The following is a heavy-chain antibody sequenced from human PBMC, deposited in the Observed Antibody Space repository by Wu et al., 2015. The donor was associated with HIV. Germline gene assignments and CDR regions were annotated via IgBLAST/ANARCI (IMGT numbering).Heavy chain of an antibody. CDR1: GYTFTDYF. V-gene: IGHV1-2*02. Sequence: QVHLVQSGAEVMKPGASVKVSCKASGYTFTDYFMHWVRQAPGQGLEWMGWINPKSGHTNYAQKFQGRVTMTRDRSISTAYMEVRSLKSDDTAVYYCARVGDYYDSSGYYQGLDYWGQGTLVTVSS. J-gene: IGHJ4*02. D-gene: IGHD3-22*01. CDR3: ARVGDYYDSSGYYQGLDY. CDR2: INPKSGHT.